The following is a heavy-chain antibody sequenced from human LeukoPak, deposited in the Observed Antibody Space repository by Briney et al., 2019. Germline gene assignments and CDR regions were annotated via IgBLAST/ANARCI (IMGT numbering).Heavy chain of an antibody. Sequence: ASVRVSCKASGFTFTGYYVHWVRQAPGQGLEWMGWINPNSGGTNYAQKFQGRVTMTRDTSITTAYMDLSRLRSDDTAVYYCARSSGYSPQDFDYWGQGTLVTVSS. J-gene: IGHJ4*02. CDR2: INPNSGGT. V-gene: IGHV1-2*02. D-gene: IGHD3-22*01. CDR3: ARSSGYSPQDFDY. CDR1: GFTFTGYY.